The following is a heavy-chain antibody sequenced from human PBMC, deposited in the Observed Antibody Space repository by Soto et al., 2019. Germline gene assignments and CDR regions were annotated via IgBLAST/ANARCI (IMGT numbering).Heavy chain of an antibody. CDR3: AGGPTTSWSGY. D-gene: IGHD2-2*01. Sequence: PGGSLRLSCAASGLTFSSYAMSWVRQAPGKGLVWVSLISTSGGNTYYIDSVKGRFTISRDNSKNTLYLQMNSLRLEDTAVYFCAGGPTTSWSGYRCQATLVTLSS. V-gene: IGHV3-23*01. CDR1: GLTFSSYA. J-gene: IGHJ4*02. CDR2: ISTSGGNT.